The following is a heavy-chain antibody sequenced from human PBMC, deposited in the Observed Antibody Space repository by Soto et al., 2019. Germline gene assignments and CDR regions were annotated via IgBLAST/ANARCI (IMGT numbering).Heavy chain of an antibody. Sequence: QITLKESGPTLVKPTQTLTLTCTFSGFSLSTSGVGVGWIRQPPGKALEWLALIYWDDDKRYSPSLRSRLTSNKDTSKNDVVLTMPNMDPVDTATYYCIQSRCGGDCLQSYASHYYYGMDVWGQGTTVTVSS. CDR1: GFSLSTSGVG. V-gene: IGHV2-5*02. J-gene: IGHJ6*02. D-gene: IGHD2-21*02. CDR2: IYWDDDK. CDR3: IQSRCGGDCLQSYASHYYYGMDV.